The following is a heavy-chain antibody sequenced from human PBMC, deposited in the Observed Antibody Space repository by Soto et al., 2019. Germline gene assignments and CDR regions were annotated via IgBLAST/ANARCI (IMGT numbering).Heavy chain of an antibody. CDR3: EKDPLYYYYYCMDV. CDR2: LSGSGENT. CDR1: GFTFSNYA. J-gene: IGHJ6*03. V-gene: IGHV3-23*01. Sequence: EVQLLESGGGLVRPGGSLRLSCAASGFTFSNYAMTWVRQAPGKGLEWVASLSGSGENTYYADSVKGRFSISRDNPKNTLYLQMNSLRAEDTAVYYWEKDPLYYYYYCMDVWGKGTAVTVSS.